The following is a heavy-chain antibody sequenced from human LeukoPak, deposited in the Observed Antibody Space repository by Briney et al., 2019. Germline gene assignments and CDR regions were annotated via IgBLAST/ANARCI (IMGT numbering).Heavy chain of an antibody. V-gene: IGHV4-39*07. CDR1: GGSIRSGDYY. CDR2: IYYSGST. J-gene: IGHJ4*02. D-gene: IGHD6-13*01. Sequence: SETLSLTCTVSGGSIRSGDYYWNWIRQPPGKGLEWIGSIYYSGSTYYNPSLSSRVTLSIDTSKNQFSLKLSSVTAADTAVYYCARSSSWYYFDYWGQGTLVTVSS. CDR3: ARSSSWYYFDY.